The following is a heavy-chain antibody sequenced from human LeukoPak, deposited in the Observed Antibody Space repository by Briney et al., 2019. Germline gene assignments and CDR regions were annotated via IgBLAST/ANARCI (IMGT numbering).Heavy chain of an antibody. CDR3: ARNGDYYRLDY. Sequence: PGGSLRLSCAASGFSVSSNYMNWVRQAPGKGLEWVSVIYSGGSTYYADSVKGRFTISRDNSKNTLYLQMNSLRAEDTAVFYCARNGDYYRLDYWGQGTLVTVSS. J-gene: IGHJ4*02. V-gene: IGHV3-66*01. CDR2: IYSGGST. D-gene: IGHD3-22*01. CDR1: GFSVSSNY.